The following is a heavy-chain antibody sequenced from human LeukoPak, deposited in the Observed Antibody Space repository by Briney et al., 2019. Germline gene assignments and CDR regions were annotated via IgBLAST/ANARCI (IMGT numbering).Heavy chain of an antibody. CDR3: ARSSILEWLPYYYYYMDV. CDR1: GFTFSSYS. V-gene: IGHV3-21*01. CDR2: ISSSSSYI. D-gene: IGHD3-3*01. Sequence: VGSLRLSCAASGFTFSSYSMNWVRQAPGKGLEWVSSISSSSSYIYYADSVKGRFTISTDNAKNSLYLQMNSLRAEDTAVYYCARSSILEWLPYYYYYMDVWGKGTTVTVSS. J-gene: IGHJ6*03.